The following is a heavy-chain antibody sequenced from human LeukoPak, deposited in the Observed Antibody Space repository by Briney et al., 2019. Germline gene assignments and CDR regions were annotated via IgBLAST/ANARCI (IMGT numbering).Heavy chain of an antibody. CDR2: ISAYNGNT. Sequence: ASVKVSCKASGYTFTSYGISWVRQAPGQGLEWMGWISAYNGNTNYAQKLQGRVTMTTDTSTSTAYMELRGLRSDDTAVYYCASDGNSGSYPGYFDYWGQGTLVTVSS. CDR1: GYTFTSYG. V-gene: IGHV1-18*01. J-gene: IGHJ4*02. D-gene: IGHD1-26*01. CDR3: ASDGNSGSYPGYFDY.